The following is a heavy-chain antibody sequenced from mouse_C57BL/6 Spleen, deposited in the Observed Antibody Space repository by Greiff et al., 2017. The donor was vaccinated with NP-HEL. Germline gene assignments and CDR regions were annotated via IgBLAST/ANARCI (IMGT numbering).Heavy chain of an antibody. CDR1: GYTFTNYW. Sequence: QVQLQQSGAELVRPGTSVKMSCKASGYTFTNYWIGWAKQRPGHGLEWIGDIYPGGGYTNYNEKFKGKATLTADKSSSTAYMQFSSLTSEDSAIYYCEREDGYYSYYFDYWGQGTTLTVSS. J-gene: IGHJ2*01. CDR2: IYPGGGYT. V-gene: IGHV1-63*01. CDR3: EREDGYYSYYFDY. D-gene: IGHD2-3*01.